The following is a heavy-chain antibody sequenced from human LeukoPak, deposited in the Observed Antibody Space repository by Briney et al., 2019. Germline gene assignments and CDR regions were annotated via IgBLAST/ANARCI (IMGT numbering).Heavy chain of an antibody. CDR2: MHHSGST. CDR1: GDSISTSTYY. D-gene: IGHD3-16*01. CDR3: ARRSPHDLYRYHFDC. V-gene: IGHV4-39*01. Sequence: SETLSVTCTVSGDSISTSTYYWGWIRQPPGKGLEWIGSMHHSGSTYYNPSLKSRVTISVDTSKNQFSLKLSSVTAADTAVYFCARRSPHDLYRYHFDCWGQGTLVTVSS. J-gene: IGHJ4*02.